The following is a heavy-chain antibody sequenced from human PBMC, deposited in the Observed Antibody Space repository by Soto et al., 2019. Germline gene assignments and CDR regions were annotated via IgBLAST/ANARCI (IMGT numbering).Heavy chain of an antibody. V-gene: IGHV4-59*01. CDR2: ISYSGSA. CDR1: GVSIGGYY. J-gene: IGHJ5*02. Sequence: QVQLQESGPGLVKPSETLSLICTVSGVSIGGYYWNWIRQPPGKGLEWMGYISYSGSADYTPSLKGRIHISQGPSRNQFSLSLRSVTAADKATYYFANSHVSGTYFFSWGQGTLGTVSS. D-gene: IGHD3-10*01. CDR3: ANSHVSGTYFFS.